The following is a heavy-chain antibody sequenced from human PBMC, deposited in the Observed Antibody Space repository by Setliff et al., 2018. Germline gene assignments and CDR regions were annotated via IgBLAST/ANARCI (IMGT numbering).Heavy chain of an antibody. CDR3: TVYNTGSSKDHY. J-gene: IGHJ4*02. CDR2: IYHSGST. V-gene: IGHV4-39*07. Sequence: SETLSLTCAVSGGSISSSSYYWGWIRQPPGKGLEWIGSIYHSGSTYYNPSLKSRVTISVDTSKNQFSLKLSSVTAADTALYYCTVYNTGSSKDHYWGQGTPVTVPQ. CDR1: GGSISSSSYY. D-gene: IGHD2-8*02.